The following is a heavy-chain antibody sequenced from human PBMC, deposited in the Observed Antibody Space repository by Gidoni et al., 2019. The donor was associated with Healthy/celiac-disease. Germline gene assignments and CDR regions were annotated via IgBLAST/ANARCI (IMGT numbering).Heavy chain of an antibody. CDR3: ARDLAAAGYYYYDYGMDV. J-gene: IGHJ6*04. V-gene: IGHV3-21*01. D-gene: IGHD6-13*01. CDR1: GFTFSSYS. CDR2: ISSSSSDI. Sequence: KSTGSLRLSCAASGFTFSSYSMNWVRQAPGKGLEWVSSISSSSSDIYYADSVKGRFTISRDNAKNSLYLQMNSLRAEDTAVYYCARDLAAAGYYYYDYGMDVWGKGTTVTVSS.